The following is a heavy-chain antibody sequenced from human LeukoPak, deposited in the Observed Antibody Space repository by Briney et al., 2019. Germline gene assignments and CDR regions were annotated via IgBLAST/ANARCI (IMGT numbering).Heavy chain of an antibody. J-gene: IGHJ4*02. D-gene: IGHD6-19*01. CDR2: IIPIFGTA. Sequence: SVKVSCKASGGTFSSYAISWVRQAPGQGLEWMGGIIPIFGTANYAQKFQGRVTITTDESTSTAYMELSSLRAEDTAVYYCARGLVEQGIAVAEPDYWGQGTLVTVSS. CDR1: GGTFSSYA. V-gene: IGHV1-69*05. CDR3: ARGLVEQGIAVAEPDY.